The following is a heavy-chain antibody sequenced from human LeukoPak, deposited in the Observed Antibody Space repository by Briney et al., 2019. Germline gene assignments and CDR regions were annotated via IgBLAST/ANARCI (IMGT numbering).Heavy chain of an antibody. D-gene: IGHD4-17*01. CDR3: AKDLGDYGDYTFDY. CDR1: GFTFSSYA. CDR2: ISGSGGST. Sequence: PGGSLRLSCAASGFTFSSYAMSWVRQAPGKGLEWVSAISGSGGSTYYADSVKGRFTISRDNSKNTLYLQMNSLRAEDTAVYCCAKDLGDYGDYTFDYWGQGTLVTVSS. J-gene: IGHJ4*02. V-gene: IGHV3-23*01.